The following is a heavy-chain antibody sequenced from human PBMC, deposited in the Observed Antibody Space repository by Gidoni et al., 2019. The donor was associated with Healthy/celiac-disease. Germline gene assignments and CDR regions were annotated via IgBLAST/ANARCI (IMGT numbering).Heavy chain of an antibody. J-gene: IGHJ6*03. Sequence: QVQLQQWGAGLLKPSETLSLTCAVYGGSFSGYYWRWIRPPPGKGLEWIGEINHSGSTNYNPSLKSRVTISVDTSKNQFSLKLSSVTAADTAVYYCAREGVYCSSTSCYALRGLHYYMDVWGKGTTVTVSS. V-gene: IGHV4-34*01. CDR3: AREGVYCSSTSCYALRGLHYYMDV. CDR1: GGSFSGYY. CDR2: INHSGST. D-gene: IGHD2-2*01.